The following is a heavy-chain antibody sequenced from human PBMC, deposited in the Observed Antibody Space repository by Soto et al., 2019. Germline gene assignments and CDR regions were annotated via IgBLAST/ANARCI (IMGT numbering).Heavy chain of an antibody. J-gene: IGHJ4*02. CDR3: ARVERPHYYDSSGFLIDY. CDR2: IYYSGST. V-gene: IGHV4-31*03. D-gene: IGHD3-22*01. Sequence: SETLSLTCSVSGGSVGDKTYYWSWIRQHPGKGLEWIGYIYYSGSTYYNPSLKSRVTISVDTSKNQFSLKLSSVTAADTAVYYCARVERPHYYDSSGFLIDYWGQGTLVTVSS. CDR1: GGSVGDKTYY.